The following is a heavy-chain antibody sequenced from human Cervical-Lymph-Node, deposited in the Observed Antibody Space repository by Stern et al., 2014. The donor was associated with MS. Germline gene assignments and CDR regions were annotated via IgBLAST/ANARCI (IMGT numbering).Heavy chain of an antibody. V-gene: IGHV1-69*01. CDR1: GGTFSRYA. D-gene: IGHD3-16*01. Sequence: VQLGESGDEVKKPGSSVKVSCKASGGTFSRYAFSWVRQAPGQGLEWMGGIIPISAKSNYAQKFEGSVNLIADEATSTAYMELSSLRSEDAAVYYCASSYTAWDYPMHFYGMDVWGQGTTVTVSS. CDR3: ASSYTAWDYPMHFYGMDV. J-gene: IGHJ6*02. CDR2: IIPISAKS.